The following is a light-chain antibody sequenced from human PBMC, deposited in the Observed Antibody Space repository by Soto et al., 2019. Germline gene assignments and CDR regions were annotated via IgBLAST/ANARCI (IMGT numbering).Light chain of an antibody. V-gene: IGLV2-11*01. CDR1: SSDVGGFNY. J-gene: IGLJ2*01. CDR2: DVT. CDR3: YSYAGSYTFV. Sequence: QSALTQPRSVSGSPGQSGTISCTGTSSDVGGFNYVSWYQQHPGKAPQLMIYDVTKRTSGVPDRFSGSKSGYTASLTISCLQAADEADYYCYSYAGSYTFVFGGGTKLTVL.